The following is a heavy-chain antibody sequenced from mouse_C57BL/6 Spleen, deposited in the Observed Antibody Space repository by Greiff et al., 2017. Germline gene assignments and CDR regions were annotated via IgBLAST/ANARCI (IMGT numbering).Heavy chain of an antibody. CDR1: GYTFTEYT. CDR2: FYPGSGSI. Sequence: QVHVKQSGAELVKPGASVKLSCKASGYTFTEYTIHWVKQRSGQGLEWIGWFYPGSGSIKYNEKFKDKATLTADKSSSTVYMELSRLTSEDSAVYFCARHEDRYDYDEAGFAYWGQGTLVTVSA. J-gene: IGHJ3*01. D-gene: IGHD2-4*01. CDR3: ARHEDRYDYDEAGFAY. V-gene: IGHV1-62-2*01.